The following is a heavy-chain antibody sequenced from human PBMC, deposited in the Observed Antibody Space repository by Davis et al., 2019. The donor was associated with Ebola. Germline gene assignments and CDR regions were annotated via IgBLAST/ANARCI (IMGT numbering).Heavy chain of an antibody. J-gene: IGHJ3*02. CDR2: IKQDGSEQ. V-gene: IGHV3-7*03. CDR1: GFIFSSEA. Sequence: GESLKISCAASGFIFSSEAMPSLCQLPGRGLAWVGNIKQDGSEQYYVDSVKGRVTISRDNSKNTLYLQMNSLRAEDTAVYYCARGDYYDSSFADAFDIWSQGTMFTVSS. D-gene: IGHD3-22*01. CDR3: ARGDYYDSSFADAFDI.